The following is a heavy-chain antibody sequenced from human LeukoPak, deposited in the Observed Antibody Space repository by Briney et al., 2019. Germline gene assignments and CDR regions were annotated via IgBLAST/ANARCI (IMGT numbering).Heavy chain of an antibody. CDR3: AREGYSGSGNTFDL. V-gene: IGHV4-61*01. Sequence: SETLSLTCTVSGGSISSSSYYWSWIRQPPGKGLEWIGYIYYSGSTNYNPSLKSRVTISVDTSKNQFSLKLSSVTAADTAVYYCAREGYSGSGNTFDLWGQGTMVTVSS. CDR2: IYYSGST. CDR1: GGSISSSSYY. D-gene: IGHD3-10*01. J-gene: IGHJ3*01.